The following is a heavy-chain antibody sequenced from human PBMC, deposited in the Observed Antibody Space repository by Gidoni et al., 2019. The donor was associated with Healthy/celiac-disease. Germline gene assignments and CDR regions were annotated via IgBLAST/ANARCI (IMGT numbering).Heavy chain of an antibody. CDR1: GFTFSTYS. J-gene: IGHJ4*02. V-gene: IGHV3-21*01. CDR3: ARDPQGGSSGSTFDY. Sequence: EVQLVASGGGLVKPGGSLRLSCAASGFTFSTYSMNWVRQAPGKGLEWVSSISSSSSYIYYADSVKGRFTISRDNAKNSLYLQMNSLRAEDTAVYYCARDPQGGSSGSTFDYWGQGTLVTVSS. CDR2: ISSSSSYI. D-gene: IGHD3-22*01.